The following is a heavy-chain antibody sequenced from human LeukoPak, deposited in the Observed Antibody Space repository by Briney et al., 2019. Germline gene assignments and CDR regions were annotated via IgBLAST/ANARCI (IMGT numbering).Heavy chain of an antibody. D-gene: IGHD2-21*02. CDR1: GGSFSGYY. CDR2: INHSGST. Sequence: SETLSLTCAVYGGSFSGYYWSWIRQPPGKGLEWIGEINHSGSTNYNPSLKSRVTISVDTSKNQFSLKLSSVTAADTAVYYCARGPFCGGDRYRKYRNWFDPWGQGTLVTVSS. J-gene: IGHJ5*02. V-gene: IGHV4-34*01. CDR3: ARGPFCGGDRYRKYRNWFDP.